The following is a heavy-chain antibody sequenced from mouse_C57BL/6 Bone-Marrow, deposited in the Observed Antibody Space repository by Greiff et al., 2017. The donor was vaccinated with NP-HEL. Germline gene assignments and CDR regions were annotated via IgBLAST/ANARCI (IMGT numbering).Heavy chain of an antibody. CDR2: IWRGGST. Sequence: VKLVESGPGLVQPSQSLSITCTVSGFSLTSYGVHWVRQSPGKGLEWLGVIWRGGSTDYNAAFMSRLSITKDNSKSQVFFKMNSLQADDTAIYYCAKNPLITTVVGYYAMDYWGQGTSVTVSS. V-gene: IGHV2-5*01. J-gene: IGHJ4*01. D-gene: IGHD1-1*01. CDR3: AKNPLITTVVGYYAMDY. CDR1: GFSLTSYG.